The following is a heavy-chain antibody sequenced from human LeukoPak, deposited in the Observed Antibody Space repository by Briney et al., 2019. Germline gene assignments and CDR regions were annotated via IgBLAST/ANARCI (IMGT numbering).Heavy chain of an antibody. CDR3: ARHVEYYDSSGYLPLDFDY. CDR1: GGSISSYY. CDR2: IYYSGST. V-gene: IGHV4-59*08. J-gene: IGHJ4*02. Sequence: PSETLSLTCTVSGGSISSYYWSWIRQPPGKGLEWRGYIYYSGSTNYNPSLKSRVTISVDTSKNQFSLKLSSVTAADTAVYYCARHVEYYDSSGYLPLDFDYWGQGTLVTVSS. D-gene: IGHD3-22*01.